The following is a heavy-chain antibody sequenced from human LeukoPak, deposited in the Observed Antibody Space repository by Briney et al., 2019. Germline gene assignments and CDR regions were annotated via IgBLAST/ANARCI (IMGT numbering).Heavy chain of an antibody. CDR2: IWYDGSRG. Sequence: GGCLRLYCVASGFTFSGHSMHWVRQAPGKGVEGVGLIWYDGSRGHYEDSVKGRFTISRDNSKNTVSLQMNSPRVEDTAVYFRARCTGSNPLGALDIWGPGTMVIVSP. J-gene: IGHJ3*02. D-gene: IGHD3-16*01. CDR1: GFTFSGHS. CDR3: ARCTGSNPLGALDI. V-gene: IGHV3-33*01.